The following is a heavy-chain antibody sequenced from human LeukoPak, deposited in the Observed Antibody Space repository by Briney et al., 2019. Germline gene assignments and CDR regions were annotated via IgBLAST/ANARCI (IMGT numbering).Heavy chain of an antibody. CDR1: GFTFNSFG. J-gene: IGHJ4*02. D-gene: IGHD3-16*01. CDR3: ATDYGKDPLYFDY. V-gene: IGHV3-30*19. CDR2: ISYDASSE. Sequence: SGGSLRLSCAASGFTFNSFGMHWVRQAPGKGLEWVAVISYDASSEYYADSVKGRFTISRDNSKNTLYLQMSSLRAEDTAVYYCATDYGKDPLYFDYWGQGTLVTVSS.